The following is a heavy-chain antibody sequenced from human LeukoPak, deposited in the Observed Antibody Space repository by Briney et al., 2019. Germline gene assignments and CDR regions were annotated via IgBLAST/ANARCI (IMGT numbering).Heavy chain of an antibody. CDR2: IYYSGST. CDR1: GGSISSSSYY. Sequence: PSETLSLTCTVSGGSISSSSYYWGWIRQPPGKGLEWIGSIYYSGSTYYNPSPKSRVTISVDTSKNQFSLKLSSVTAADTAVYYCARTYYDFWSGYPTDAFDIWGQGTMVTVSS. V-gene: IGHV4-39*07. CDR3: ARTYYDFWSGYPTDAFDI. D-gene: IGHD3-3*01. J-gene: IGHJ3*02.